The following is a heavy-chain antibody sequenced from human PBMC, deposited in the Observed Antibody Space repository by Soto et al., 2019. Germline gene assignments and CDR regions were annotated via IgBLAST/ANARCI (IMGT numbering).Heavy chain of an antibody. D-gene: IGHD3-10*01. CDR2: IIPILGIA. CDR1: GGTFSSYT. CDR3: ARDEGYYGSGRVDV. V-gene: IGHV1-69*08. Sequence: QVQLVQSGAEVKKPGSSVKVSCKASGGTFSSYTISWVRQAPGQGLEWMGRIIPILGIANYAQKFQGRVTITADKSTSTAYLELSSLRSEDTAVYYCARDEGYYGSGRVDVWGQGTTVTVSS. J-gene: IGHJ6*02.